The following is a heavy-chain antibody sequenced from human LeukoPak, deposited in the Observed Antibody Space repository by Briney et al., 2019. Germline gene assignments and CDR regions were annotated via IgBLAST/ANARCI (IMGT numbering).Heavy chain of an antibody. CDR1: GGTFSSYA. D-gene: IGHD5-12*01. Sequence: ASVKVSCKASGGTFSSYAISWVRQAPGQGLEWMGGIIPIFGTANYAQKFQGRVTITADESTSTAYMELSSLRSEDTAVYFCATHSPEWRYSGYYNFYYMDVWGKGTTVTVSS. CDR3: ATHSPEWRYSGYYNFYYMDV. CDR2: IIPIFGTA. J-gene: IGHJ6*03. V-gene: IGHV1-69*13.